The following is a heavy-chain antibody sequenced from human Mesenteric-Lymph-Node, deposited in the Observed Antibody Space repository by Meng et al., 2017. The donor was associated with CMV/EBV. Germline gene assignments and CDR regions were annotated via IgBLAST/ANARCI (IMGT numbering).Heavy chain of an antibody. CDR1: YTFTAYY. CDR2: INPNSGGT. CDR3: ARDLGRFGELSDIWFDP. Sequence: YTFTAYYMDWVRQAPGQGLEWMGRINPNSGGTNYAQKFQGRVTMTRDTSISTAYMELSRLRSDDTAVYYCARDLGRFGELSDIWFDPWGQGTLVTVSS. J-gene: IGHJ5*02. D-gene: IGHD3-10*01. V-gene: IGHV1-2*06.